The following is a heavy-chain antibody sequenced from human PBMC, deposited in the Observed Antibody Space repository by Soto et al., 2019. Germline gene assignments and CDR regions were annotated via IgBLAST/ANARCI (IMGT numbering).Heavy chain of an antibody. CDR3: ANVLRDGYNEDIDAFDI. CDR2: ISYDGSNK. D-gene: IGHD6-25*01. CDR1: GFTFSSYG. Sequence: QVQLVESGGGVVQPGRSLRLSCAASGFTFSSYGMHWVRQAPGKGLEWVAVISYDGSNKYYADSVKGRFTISRDNSKNTLYLQMNSLRAEDTAVYYCANVLRDGYNEDIDAFDIWGQGTMVTVSS. J-gene: IGHJ3*02. V-gene: IGHV3-30*18.